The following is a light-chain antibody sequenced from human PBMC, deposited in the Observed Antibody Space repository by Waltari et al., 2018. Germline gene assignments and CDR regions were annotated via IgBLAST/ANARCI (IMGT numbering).Light chain of an antibody. CDR2: NVS. CDR1: SRDVGNYNY. V-gene: IGLV2-11*01. CDR3: CSFAGTGTYTSNWV. Sequence: QSALTQPRSVSGSPGQSVTISCTGTSRDVGNYNYVPWYHQPPGNAPKLIIYNVSKRPSGVPDRFSGSKSGNTASLTISGLQAEDETDYYCCSFAGTGTYTSNWVFGGGTKLTVL. J-gene: IGLJ3*02.